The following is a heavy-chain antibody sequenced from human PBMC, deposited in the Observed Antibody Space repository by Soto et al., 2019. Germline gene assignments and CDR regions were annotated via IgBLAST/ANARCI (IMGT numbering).Heavy chain of an antibody. CDR1: GYTFTSYG. V-gene: IGHV1-18*01. CDR3: ARSPYYYDSSGYYYPFDY. J-gene: IGHJ4*02. D-gene: IGHD3-22*01. CDR2: ISAYNGNT. Sequence: ASVKVSCKASGYTFTSYGISWVRQAPGQGLEWMGWISAYNGNTNYAQKLQGRVTMTTDTSTSTAYMELRSLRSDDTAVYYCARSPYYYDSSGYYYPFDYWGQGTLVTV.